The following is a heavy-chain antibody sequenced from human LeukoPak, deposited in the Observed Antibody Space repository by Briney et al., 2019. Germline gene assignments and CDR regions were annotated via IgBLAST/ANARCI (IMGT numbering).Heavy chain of an antibody. Sequence: ASVKVSCTASAYTFTSYGISWVRHAPGQGLEWMGWISAYNGNTNYAQKLQGRVTMTTDTSTSTAYMELRSLRSDDTAVYYCARTPYYYDSSGYYDYWGQGTLVTVSS. J-gene: IGHJ4*02. V-gene: IGHV1-18*01. D-gene: IGHD3-22*01. CDR2: ISAYNGNT. CDR3: ARTPYYYDSSGYYDY. CDR1: AYTFTSYG.